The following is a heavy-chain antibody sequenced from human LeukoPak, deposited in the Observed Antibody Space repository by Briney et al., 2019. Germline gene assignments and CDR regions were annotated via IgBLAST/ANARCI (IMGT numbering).Heavy chain of an antibody. Sequence: GGSLRLSCAASGFTFSSYSMNWVRQAPGKGLEWVSYIGSSSSTIYYADSVKGRFTISRDNAKNSLYLQMNSLRAEDTAVYYCARDHRGKDKFDYWGRGTLVTVSS. CDR3: ARDHRGKDKFDY. CDR2: IGSSSSTI. J-gene: IGHJ4*02. CDR1: GFTFSSYS. D-gene: IGHD4-23*01. V-gene: IGHV3-48*01.